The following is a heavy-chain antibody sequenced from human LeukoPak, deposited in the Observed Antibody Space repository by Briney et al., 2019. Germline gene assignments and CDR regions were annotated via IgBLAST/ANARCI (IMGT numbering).Heavy chain of an antibody. D-gene: IGHD6-19*01. CDR3: AKGYRIAVASSGFDY. CDR1: GGTFSSYA. V-gene: IGHV1-69*04. CDR2: IIPILGIA. J-gene: IGHJ4*02. Sequence: GASVKVSCKASGGTFSSYAISWVRQAPGQGLEWMGRIIPILGIANYAQKFQGRVTITADKSTSTAYMELTSLRSEDTAVYYCAKGYRIAVASSGFDYWGQGTLVTVSS.